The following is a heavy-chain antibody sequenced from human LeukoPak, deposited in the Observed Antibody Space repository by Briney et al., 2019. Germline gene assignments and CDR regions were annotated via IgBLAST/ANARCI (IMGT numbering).Heavy chain of an antibody. V-gene: IGHV3-23*01. D-gene: IGHD2-2*01. J-gene: IGHJ5*02. CDR3: AKGGYCSSTSCYGDWFDP. Sequence: GGSLRLSCAASGFTFSSYAMSWVPQAPGKGLEWVSAISGSGGSTYYADSVKGRFTISRDNSKNTLYLQMNSLRAEDTAVYYCAKGGYCSSTSCYGDWFDPWGQGTLVTVSS. CDR2: ISGSGGST. CDR1: GFTFSSYA.